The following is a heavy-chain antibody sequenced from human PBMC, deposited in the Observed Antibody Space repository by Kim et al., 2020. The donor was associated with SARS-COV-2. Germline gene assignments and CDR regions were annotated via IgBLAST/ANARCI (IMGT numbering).Heavy chain of an antibody. CDR3: ARAVGSGYHLLYYFDF. Sequence: QGRVTITRDASASTAYMEVSSLRSEDTAVYYCARAVGSGYHLLYYFDFWGQGTLVTVSS. V-gene: IGHV1-3*01. J-gene: IGHJ4*02. D-gene: IGHD3-10*01.